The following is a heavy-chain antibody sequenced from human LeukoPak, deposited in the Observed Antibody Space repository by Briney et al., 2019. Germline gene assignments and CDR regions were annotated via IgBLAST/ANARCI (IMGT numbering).Heavy chain of an antibody. CDR3: ARHAAGRITMVRGVIITYFDY. D-gene: IGHD3-10*01. CDR2: IYYSGST. J-gene: IGHJ4*02. CDR1: GGSISSYY. Sequence: PSETLSLTCTVSGGSISSYYWSWIRQPPGKGLEWIGYIYYSGSTNYNPSLKGRVTISVDTSKNQFSLKLSSVTAADTAVYYCARHAAGRITMVRGVIITYFDYWGQGTLVTVSS. V-gene: IGHV4-59*08.